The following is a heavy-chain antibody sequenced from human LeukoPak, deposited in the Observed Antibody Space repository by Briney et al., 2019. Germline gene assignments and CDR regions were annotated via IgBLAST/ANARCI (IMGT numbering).Heavy chain of an antibody. J-gene: IGHJ6*03. CDR2: SSSHGTNV. CDR3: AREGIRAGDTLLYYYMDV. V-gene: IGHV3-11*04. CDR1: GFSVNDFY. Sequence: GGSLRLSCAASGFSVNDFYMSWIRQSPGKGLEWISDSSSHGTNVYYADSVKGRFTISRDNAKNSLELQVNSLRAEDTAVYYCAREGIRAGDTLLYYYMDVWGKGTTVTVSS. D-gene: IGHD6-13*01.